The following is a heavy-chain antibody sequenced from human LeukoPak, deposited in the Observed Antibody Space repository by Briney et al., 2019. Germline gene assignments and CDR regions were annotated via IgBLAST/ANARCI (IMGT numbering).Heavy chain of an antibody. D-gene: IGHD6-13*01. CDR3: AKDGDSSSWYRTNWFDP. CDR1: GFTFSSYA. Sequence: GGSLRLSCAASGFTFSSYAMSWVRQAPAKGLEWVSAINGSGGSTYYADSVKGRFTISRDNSKNTLYLQMNSLRAEDTAVYHCAKDGDSSSWYRTNWFDPWGQGTLVTVSS. J-gene: IGHJ5*02. V-gene: IGHV3-23*01. CDR2: INGSGGST.